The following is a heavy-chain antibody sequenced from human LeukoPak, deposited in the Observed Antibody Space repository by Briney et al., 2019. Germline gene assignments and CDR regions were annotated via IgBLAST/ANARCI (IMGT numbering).Heavy chain of an antibody. CDR3: ARGHGDYSFDY. CDR2: IYHSGST. D-gene: IGHD4-17*01. Sequence: PSETLSLTCTVSGYSISSGYYWGWIRQPPGKGLEWIGSIYHSGSTYYNPSLKSRVTISVDTSKNQFSLKLSSVTAADTAVYYCARGHGDYSFDYWGQGTLVTVSS. CDR1: GYSISSGYY. J-gene: IGHJ4*02. V-gene: IGHV4-38-2*02.